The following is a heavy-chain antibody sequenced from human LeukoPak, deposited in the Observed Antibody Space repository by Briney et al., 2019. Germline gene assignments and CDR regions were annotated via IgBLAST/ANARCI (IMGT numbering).Heavy chain of an antibody. CDR3: ANGGFGEFSGFDH. D-gene: IGHD3-10*01. CDR1: GFTISSSY. CDR2: IQYSGRDK. J-gene: IGHJ4*02. Sequence: PGGSLRLSCAASGFTISSSYRHWVRQAPGKGLEWVASIQYSGRDKYFADSVKGRFTISRDNSKDTVYLQMNSLRPEDTAIYYCANGGFGEFSGFDHWGQGTLVTVSS. V-gene: IGHV3-30*02.